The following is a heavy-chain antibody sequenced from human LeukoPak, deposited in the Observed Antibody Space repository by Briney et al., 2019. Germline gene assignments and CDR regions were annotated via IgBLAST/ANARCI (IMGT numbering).Heavy chain of an antibody. CDR2: IKEDGSEK. V-gene: IGHV3-7*01. CDR3: ERIHSGYIWGDSFDI. Sequence: GGSLRLSCGASGFIFSSYWMIWVRQAPGKGLEWVANIKEDGSEKYFVDSVKGRFTISRDNAKNSLYLQMNSLGAEDTAMYFCERIHSGYIWGDSFDIWGQGTLVTVSS. D-gene: IGHD5-12*01. CDR1: GFIFSSYW. J-gene: IGHJ3*02.